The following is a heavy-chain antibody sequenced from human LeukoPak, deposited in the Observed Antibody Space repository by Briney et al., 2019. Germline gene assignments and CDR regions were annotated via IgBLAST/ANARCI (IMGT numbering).Heavy chain of an antibody. CDR1: GFTFSSYA. CDR2: ISGSGGST. V-gene: IGHV3-23*01. Sequence: PGGSLRLSCAASGFTFSSYAMSWVRQAPAKGLEWVSAISGSGGSTYYEHPVKDRFTISRDNSKNTLYLQMKSLRAEDNAHDYFAKSGKPCIHLWSLAFDYWGQGTLVTVSS. J-gene: IGHJ4*02. D-gene: IGHD5-18*01. CDR3: AKSGKPCIHLWSLAFDY.